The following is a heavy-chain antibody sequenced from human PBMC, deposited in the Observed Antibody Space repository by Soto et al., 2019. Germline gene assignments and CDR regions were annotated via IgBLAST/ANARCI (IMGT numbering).Heavy chain of an antibody. CDR1: GFTFSSYS. D-gene: IGHD6-6*01. Sequence: EVQLVESGGGLVKPGGSLRLSCAASGFTFSSYSMNWVRQAPGKGLEWVSSISSSSSYIYYADSVKGRFTISRDNAKNSLYLQMNSLRAEDTAVYYCARGGESIAATPVWLDYWGQGTLVTVSS. CDR2: ISSSSSYI. J-gene: IGHJ4*02. CDR3: ARGGESIAATPVWLDY. V-gene: IGHV3-21*01.